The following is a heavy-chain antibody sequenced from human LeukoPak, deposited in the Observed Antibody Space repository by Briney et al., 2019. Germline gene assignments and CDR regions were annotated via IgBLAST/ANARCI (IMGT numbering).Heavy chain of an antibody. CDR1: GFTFSTYG. CDR2: ISSSGSTI. J-gene: IGHJ4*02. D-gene: IGHD3-10*01. CDR3: ARDREGGYYGSGSIDY. V-gene: IGHV3-48*04. Sequence: GGSLRLSCAASGFTFSTYGMHWVRQAPGKGLEWVSYISSSGSTIYYADSVKGRFTISRDNAKNSLYLQMNSLRAKDTAVYYCARDREGGYYGSGSIDYWGQGTLVTVSS.